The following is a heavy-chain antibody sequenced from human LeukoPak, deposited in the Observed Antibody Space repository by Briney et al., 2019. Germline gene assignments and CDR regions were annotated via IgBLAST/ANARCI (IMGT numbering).Heavy chain of an antibody. CDR3: ARQRGVGDDYFDH. CDR2: FYDSGSM. Sequence: SETLSLTCTVSGGSISRSTYYWGWIRQPPGKGLEWIGDFYDSGSMYYNPSLKSRVTISVDTSKNQFSLKLSSVTAADTAVYYCARQRGVGDDYFDHWGQGTLVTVSS. CDR1: GGSISRSTYY. D-gene: IGHD1-26*01. J-gene: IGHJ4*02. V-gene: IGHV4-39*01.